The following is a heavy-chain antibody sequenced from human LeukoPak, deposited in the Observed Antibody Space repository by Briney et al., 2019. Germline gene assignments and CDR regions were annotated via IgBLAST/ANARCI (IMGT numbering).Heavy chain of an antibody. J-gene: IGHJ4*02. CDR1: GGSISSSGYY. CDR3: ARDLGTRGELRV. D-gene: IGHD1-26*01. V-gene: IGHV4-39*07. Sequence: SETLSLTCTVSGGSISSSGYYWGWIRQPPGKGLEWIGSIYYSGSTYYNPSLKSRVTISIDTSKNQFSLKLSPVTAADTAVYYCARDLGTRGELRVWGQGTLVTVSS. CDR2: IYYSGST.